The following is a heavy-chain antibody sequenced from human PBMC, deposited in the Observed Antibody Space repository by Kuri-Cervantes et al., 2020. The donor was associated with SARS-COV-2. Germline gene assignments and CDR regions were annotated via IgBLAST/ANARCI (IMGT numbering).Heavy chain of an antibody. J-gene: IGHJ6*02. CDR2: INPSGGST. Sequence: ASVKVSCKASGYTFTSYYMHWVRQAPGQGLEWMGIINPSGGSTSYAQKVQGRVTMTTDTSTSTAYMELRSLRSDDTAVYYCARDDGYDPHYYYYYVMDVWGQGNTVTGAS. V-gene: IGHV1-46*01. CDR3: ARDDGYDPHYYYYYVMDV. CDR1: GYTFTSYY. D-gene: IGHD5-12*01.